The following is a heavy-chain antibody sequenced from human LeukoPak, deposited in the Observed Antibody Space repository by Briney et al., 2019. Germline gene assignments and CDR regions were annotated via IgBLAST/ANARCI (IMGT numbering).Heavy chain of an antibody. V-gene: IGHV3-7*01. D-gene: IGHD5-12*01. CDR2: INQDGSEK. CDR3: ARVEASGYDYGAFDY. CDR1: GFSFSSYW. Sequence: QPGGSLRLSCAASGFSFSSYWMTWVRQTPGKGLEWVANINQDGSEKYYVDSVKGRFTISRDNAKNSLYLQMNGLRAEDTAVYYCARVEASGYDYGAFDYWGQGTLVTVSS. J-gene: IGHJ4*02.